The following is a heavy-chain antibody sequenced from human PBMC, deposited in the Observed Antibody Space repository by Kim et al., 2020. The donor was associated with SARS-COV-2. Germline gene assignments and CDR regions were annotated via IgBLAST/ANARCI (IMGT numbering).Heavy chain of an antibody. D-gene: IGHD3-22*01. Sequence: ASVKVSCKASGYTFTSYAMNWVRQAPGQGLEWMGWINTNTGNPTYAQGFTGRFVFSLDTSVSTAYLQISSLKAEDTAVYYCARGDSSGYYNYYYYGMDVWGQGTTVTVSS. CDR2: INTNTGNP. CDR3: ARGDSSGYYNYYYYGMDV. J-gene: IGHJ6*02. CDR1: GYTFTSYA. V-gene: IGHV7-4-1*02.